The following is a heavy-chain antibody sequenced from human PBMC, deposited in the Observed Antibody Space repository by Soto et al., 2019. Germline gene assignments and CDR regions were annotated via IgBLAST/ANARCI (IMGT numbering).Heavy chain of an antibody. D-gene: IGHD6-13*01. CDR3: ARNPLSVAAAANGTWDYYYGMDV. CDR2: ISAYNGNT. CDR1: GYTFTSYG. J-gene: IGHJ6*02. V-gene: IGHV1-18*01. Sequence: ASVKVSCKASGYTFTSYGISWVRQAPGQGLEWMGWISAYNGNTNYAQKFQGRVTMTTDTSASTAYMELSSLRSEDTAVYYCARNPLSVAAAANGTWDYYYGMDVWGQGTTVTVSS.